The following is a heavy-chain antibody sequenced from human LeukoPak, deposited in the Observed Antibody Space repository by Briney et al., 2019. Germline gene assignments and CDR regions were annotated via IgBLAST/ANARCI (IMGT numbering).Heavy chain of an antibody. Sequence: GGSLRLSCAASGFTFSSYWMHWVRQAPGKGLVWVSRINSDGSSTSYADSVKGRFTISRDNAKNTLYLQMNSLRAEDTAVYYCAKDLADYDSSGYFLGFDYWGQGTLVTVSS. CDR2: INSDGSST. CDR1: GFTFSSYW. D-gene: IGHD3-22*01. J-gene: IGHJ4*02. CDR3: AKDLADYDSSGYFLGFDY. V-gene: IGHV3-74*01.